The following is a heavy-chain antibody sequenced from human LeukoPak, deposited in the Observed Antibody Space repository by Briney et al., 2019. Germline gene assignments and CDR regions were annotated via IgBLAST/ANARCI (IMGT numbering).Heavy chain of an antibody. V-gene: IGHV3-30-3*01. CDR3: AAEFCGGGRCYTGHSGHDY. CDR1: GFTFSNYT. D-gene: IGHD2-21*01. J-gene: IGHJ4*02. Sequence: GGSLRLSCAASGFTFSNYTMHWVRQAPDKGLEWVAVISFDGSDKYYADSVKGRFPISRDSSRNTLYLQMNSLRAEDTAVYYCAAEFCGGGRCYTGHSGHDYWGQGTLVTVSS. CDR2: ISFDGSDK.